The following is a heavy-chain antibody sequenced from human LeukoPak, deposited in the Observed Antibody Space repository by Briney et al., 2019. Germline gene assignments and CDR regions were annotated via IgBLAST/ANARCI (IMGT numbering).Heavy chain of an antibody. CDR3: ARESTSSEFDL. V-gene: IGHV4-30-4*01. D-gene: IGHD2-2*01. Sequence: SETLSLTCTVSGGSISSGDYYWSWIRQPPGKGLEWIGYIYYSGSTYYNPSLKSRVTISVDTSKNQFSLKLSSVTAADTAVYYCARESTSSEFDLWGRGTLVTVSS. CDR2: IYYSGST. J-gene: IGHJ2*01. CDR1: GGSISSGDYY.